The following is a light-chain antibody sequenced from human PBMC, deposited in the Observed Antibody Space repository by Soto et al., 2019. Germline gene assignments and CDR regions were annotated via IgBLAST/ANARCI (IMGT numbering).Light chain of an antibody. CDR3: QQYGSSVMYT. Sequence: EIVLTQSPGTLSLSPGERATLSCRASQSVSSSYLAWYQQKPGQAPRLLIYETSNRATGIPDRFSGSGSGADFTLTISRLEPEDFAVYYCQQYGSSVMYTFGQGTKLEIK. V-gene: IGKV3-20*01. CDR1: QSVSSSY. J-gene: IGKJ2*01. CDR2: ETS.